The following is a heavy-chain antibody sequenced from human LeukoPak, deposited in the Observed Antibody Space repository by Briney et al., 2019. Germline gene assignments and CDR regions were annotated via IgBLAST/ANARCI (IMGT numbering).Heavy chain of an antibody. Sequence: SETLSLTCTVSGGSISSYYWSWIRQPPGKGLEWIGYIFYSGSTYYNPSPKSRVTISVDTSKNQFSLKLSSVTAADTAVYYCARGPTMVRGVILLVGWFDPWGQGTLVTVSS. CDR1: GGSISSYY. D-gene: IGHD3-10*01. CDR2: IFYSGST. V-gene: IGHV4-59*12. CDR3: ARGPTMVRGVILLVGWFDP. J-gene: IGHJ5*02.